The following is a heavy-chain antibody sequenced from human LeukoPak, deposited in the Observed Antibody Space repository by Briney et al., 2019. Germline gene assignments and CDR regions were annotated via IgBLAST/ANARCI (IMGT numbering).Heavy chain of an antibody. J-gene: IGHJ6*02. V-gene: IGHV3-33*01. D-gene: IGHD3-10*01. CDR2: IWYDGSNK. CDR1: GFTFSSYG. Sequence: GGSLRLSCAASGFTFSSYGMHWVRQAPGKGLEWVAVIWYDGSNKYYADSVKGRFTICRENAKNRVYMQMKSRREEDKAVYYCARDIPYGSGSYYPNNYYYYAMDVWGQGTTVTVSS. CDR3: ARDIPYGSGSYYPNNYYYYAMDV.